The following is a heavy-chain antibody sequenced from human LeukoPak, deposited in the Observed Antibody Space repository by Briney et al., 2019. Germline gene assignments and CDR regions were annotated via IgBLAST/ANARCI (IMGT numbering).Heavy chain of an antibody. Sequence: PSETLSLTCTVSGGSISSSSYYWGWIRQPPGEGLEWIGSIYYSGSTYYNPSLKSRVTISVDTSKNQFSLKLSSVTAADTAVYSCARHRMYYYDSSGRGVADAFDIWGQGTMVTVSS. J-gene: IGHJ3*02. CDR2: IYYSGST. CDR3: ARHRMYYYDSSGRGVADAFDI. CDR1: GGSISSSSYY. V-gene: IGHV4-39*01. D-gene: IGHD3-22*01.